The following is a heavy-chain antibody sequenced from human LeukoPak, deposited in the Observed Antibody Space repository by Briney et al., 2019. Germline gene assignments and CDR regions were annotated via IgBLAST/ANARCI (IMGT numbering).Heavy chain of an antibody. CDR2: IYSNGDST. V-gene: IGHV3-23*01. Sequence: GGSLRLSCEASGFTFSIFTMSWVRQAPGKGLEWISTIYSNGDSTYYADSVKGRFTISRDNAKNSLYLQMNSLRAEDTAVYYCARGGSYWERNYYYSYMDVWGKGTTVTV. J-gene: IGHJ6*03. D-gene: IGHD1-26*01. CDR1: GFTFSIFT. CDR3: ARGGSYWERNYYYSYMDV.